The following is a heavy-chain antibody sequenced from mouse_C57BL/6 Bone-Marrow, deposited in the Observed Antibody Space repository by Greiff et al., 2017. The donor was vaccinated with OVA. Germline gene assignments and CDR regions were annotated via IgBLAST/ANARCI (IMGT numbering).Heavy chain of an antibody. V-gene: IGHV14-4*01. J-gene: IGHJ2*01. CDR2: IDTENGDT. CDR1: GFNIKDDY. Sequence: EVQLQQSGAELVRPGASVKLSCTASGFNIKDDYMHWVKQRPEQGLEWIGWIDTENGDTEYASKFQGKATITADTSSNTAYLQLSSLPSEDTAVYYCTTPPTEYYVSRYYFDYWGQGTTLTVSS. D-gene: IGHD1-1*01. CDR3: TTPPTEYYVSRYYFDY.